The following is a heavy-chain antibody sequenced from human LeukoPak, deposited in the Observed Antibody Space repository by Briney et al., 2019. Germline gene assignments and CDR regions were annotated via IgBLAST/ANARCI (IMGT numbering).Heavy chain of an antibody. Sequence: SETLSLTCAVHGGSFSGYYWSWIRQPPGKGLEWIGEINHSGSTNYNPSLKSRLTIPVDTPKNQFSQKLSSVSAAEAAVYCCARGLHVRKQSLGYWGQGTLVTVSS. CDR1: GGSFSGYY. J-gene: IGHJ4*02. CDR3: ARGLHVRKQSLGY. CDR2: INHSGST. V-gene: IGHV4-34*01. D-gene: IGHD3-10*02.